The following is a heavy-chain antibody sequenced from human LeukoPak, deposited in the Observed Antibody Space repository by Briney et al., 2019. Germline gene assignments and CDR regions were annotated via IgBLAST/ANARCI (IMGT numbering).Heavy chain of an antibody. J-gene: IGHJ4*02. CDR3: AKDKSVTSGNYYWDY. V-gene: IGHV3-21*04. CDR2: ISSTSSYL. CDR1: GFTFSSYS. D-gene: IGHD3-10*01. Sequence: GGSLGLSCAASGFTFSSYSMNWVRQAPGKGLEWVSSISSTSSYLDYADSVKGRFTISRDNAKNSLYLQMNSLRAEDTAVYYCAKDKSVTSGNYYWDYWGQGTLVTVSS.